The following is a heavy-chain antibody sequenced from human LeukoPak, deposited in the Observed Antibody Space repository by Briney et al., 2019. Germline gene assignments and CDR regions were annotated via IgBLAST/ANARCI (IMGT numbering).Heavy chain of an antibody. CDR1: GYTLTELS. J-gene: IGHJ4*02. D-gene: IGHD3-10*02. CDR2: FDPEDGET. Sequence: ASVKVSCKVSGYTLTELSMHWVRQAPGKGLEWMGGFDPEDGETIYAQKFQGRVTMTEDTSTDTAYMELGSLRSEDTAVYYCATAEIFSGYLDYWGQGTLVTVSS. V-gene: IGHV1-24*01. CDR3: ATAEIFSGYLDY.